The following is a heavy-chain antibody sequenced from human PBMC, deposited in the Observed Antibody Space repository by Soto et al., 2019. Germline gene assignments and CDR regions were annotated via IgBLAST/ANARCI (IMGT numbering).Heavy chain of an antibody. J-gene: IGHJ5*02. CDR2: IYYSGST. CDR3: ARSYIRHVFDWFVP. V-gene: IGHV4-59*01. Sequence: SETLSLTCTVSGGSISSYYWSWIRQPPGKGLEWIGYIYYSGSTNYNPSLKSRVTISVDTSKNQFSLKLSSVTAADTAVYYCARSYIRHVFDWFVPWGPGTLVTVSS. D-gene: IGHD1-20*01. CDR1: GGSISSYY.